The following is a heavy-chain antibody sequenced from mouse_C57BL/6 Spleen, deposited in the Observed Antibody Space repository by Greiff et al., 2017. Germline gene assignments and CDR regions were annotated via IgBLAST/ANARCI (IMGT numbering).Heavy chain of an antibody. CDR2: INYDGSST. CDR1: AFTFSDYY. D-gene: IGHD2-4*01. J-gene: IGHJ2*01. Sequence: EVMLVESEGGLVQPGSSMKLSCTASAFTFSDYYMAWVRKVPEKGLEWVANINYDGSSTYYLDSLKSRFIISRDSAKNILYLQMSSLKSEDTATYYCSRVEDDYVVDYRGQGNTLTVSS. V-gene: IGHV5-16*01. CDR3: SRVEDDYVVDY.